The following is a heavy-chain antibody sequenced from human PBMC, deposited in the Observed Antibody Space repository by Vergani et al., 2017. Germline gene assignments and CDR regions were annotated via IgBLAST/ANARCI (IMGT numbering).Heavy chain of an antibody. V-gene: IGHV4-30-4*08. CDR2: IYYSGST. CDR3: ARVGVVGGDSYYYYDHGMDV. CDR1: GGSISSGDYY. J-gene: IGHJ6*02. Sequence: QVQLQASGPGLVKPSQTLSLTCTLSGGSISSGDYYWSWIRQPPGKGLEWIGYIYYSGSTYYNTSLKSRVTISVDTSKNQFSLKLRSVTAADTAVYYCARVGVVGGDSYYYYDHGMDVWGQGTTVTVSS. D-gene: IGHD3-10*01.